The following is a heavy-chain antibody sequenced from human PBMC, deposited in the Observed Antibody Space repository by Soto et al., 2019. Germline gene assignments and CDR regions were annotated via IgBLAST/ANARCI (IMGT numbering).Heavy chain of an antibody. J-gene: IGHJ4*02. CDR1: GFTSSEYA. V-gene: IGHV3-30-3*01. D-gene: IGHD2-21*02. Sequence: QVQLVESGGGVVQPGRSLRLSCSASGFTSSEYAINWVRQAPGKGLEWVASISGDGINKYIADSVKGRFIISRDNSKNTVLLQMSSLGPEDTAVYYCARRLTPSVTAMGYWGQGTLVTVSS. CDR3: ARRLTPSVTAMGY. CDR2: ISGDGINK.